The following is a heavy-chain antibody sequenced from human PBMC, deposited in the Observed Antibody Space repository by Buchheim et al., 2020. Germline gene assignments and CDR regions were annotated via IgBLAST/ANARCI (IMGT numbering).Heavy chain of an antibody. CDR3: ASTSQTYYYDSSGYYGLGY. J-gene: IGHJ4*02. D-gene: IGHD3-22*01. CDR2: INPSGGST. CDR1: GHTFTSYY. Sequence: QVQLVQSGAEVKKPGASVKVSCKASGHTFTSYYMHWVRQAPGQGLEWMGIINPSGGSTSYAQKFQGRVTMTRDTSTSTVYMELSSLRSEDTAVYYCASTSQTYYYDSSGYYGLGYWGQGTL. V-gene: IGHV1-46*01.